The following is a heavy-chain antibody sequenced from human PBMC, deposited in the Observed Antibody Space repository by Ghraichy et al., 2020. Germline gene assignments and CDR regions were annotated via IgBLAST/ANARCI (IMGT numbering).Heavy chain of an antibody. J-gene: IGHJ3*02. V-gene: IGHV4-59*01. CDR2: IYDSGSA. D-gene: IGHD3-9*01. CDR1: GGSISSNY. CDR3: ARDSDYDILTGLIAFDI. Sequence: SETLSLTCTVSGGSISSNYWSWIRQPPGKGLEWIGYIYDSGSANYNPSLKSRVTISIDTSKNQFSLKLSSVTAADTAVYYCARDSDYDILTGLIAFDIWGQGTMVTVSS.